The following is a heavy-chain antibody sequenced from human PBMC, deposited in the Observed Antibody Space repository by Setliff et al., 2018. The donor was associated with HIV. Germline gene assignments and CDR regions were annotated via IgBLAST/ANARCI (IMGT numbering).Heavy chain of an antibody. CDR3: ARGGGGYYYVGAVDI. Sequence: VASVKVSCKASGYTFTSYYMHWVRQAPGQGLEWLGIINPSGGTTNYAQKFQGRVTMTRDTSTSILYMELSSLRSEDTAVYYCARGGGGYYYVGAVDIWGQGTVVTVSS. J-gene: IGHJ3*02. CDR2: INPSGGTT. V-gene: IGHV1-46*01. CDR1: GYTFTSYY. D-gene: IGHD3-22*01.